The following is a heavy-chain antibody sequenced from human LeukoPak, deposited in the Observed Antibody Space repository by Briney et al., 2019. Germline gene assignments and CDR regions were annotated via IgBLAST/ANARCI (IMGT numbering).Heavy chain of an antibody. CDR1: GFTFNNYA. CDR2: ISYDGSNK. J-gene: IGHJ3*02. D-gene: IGHD4-17*01. Sequence: PGGSLRLSCAASGFTFNNYAMHWVRQAPGKGLEWVAVISYDGSNKNYADSVKGRFTISRDNSKNTLYLQMNSLRAEDTAVYYCARHAPVTTDAFDIWGQGTMVTVSS. V-gene: IGHV3-30*04. CDR3: ARHAPVTTDAFDI.